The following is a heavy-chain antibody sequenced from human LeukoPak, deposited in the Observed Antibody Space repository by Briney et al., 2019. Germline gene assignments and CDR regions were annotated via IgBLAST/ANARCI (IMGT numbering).Heavy chain of an antibody. CDR3: AKDRSGYDSSGYYPTIDY. CDR1: GFTFSSYA. V-gene: IGHV3-23*01. Sequence: GGSLRLSCAASGFTFSSYAVNWVRQAPGKGLEWVSIISDTGHSTYYADSVKGRFTISRDNSKNTLYLQMNSLRAEDTAVYYCAKDRSGYDSSGYYPTIDYWGQGTLVTVSS. CDR2: ISDTGHST. D-gene: IGHD3-22*01. J-gene: IGHJ4*02.